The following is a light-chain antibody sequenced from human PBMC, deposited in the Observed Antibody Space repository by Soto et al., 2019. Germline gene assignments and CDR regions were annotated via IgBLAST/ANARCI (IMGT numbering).Light chain of an antibody. J-gene: IGKJ1*01. CDR1: QSITSS. CDR3: HQYITYPWT. V-gene: IGKV1-5*03. CDR2: KES. Sequence: DIQMTQSPSSVSASVGDRVTITCRASQSITSSLAWYQQKTGKAPKLLIYKESSLESGVPSRFSGSRSETEFTLTISSLQPDDVATDYCHQYITYPWTFGRGTKVEIK.